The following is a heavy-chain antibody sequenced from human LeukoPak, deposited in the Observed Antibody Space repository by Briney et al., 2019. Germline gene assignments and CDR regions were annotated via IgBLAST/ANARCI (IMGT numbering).Heavy chain of an antibody. CDR2: ISAYNGNT. V-gene: IGHV1-18*04. CDR3: ARARYDILTGYYDY. D-gene: IGHD3-9*01. J-gene: IGHJ4*02. CDR1: GYTFTSYG. Sequence: GASVKVSSKASGYTFTSYGISWVRQAPGQGLEWMGWISAYNGNTNYAQKLQGRVTMTTDTSTSTAYMELRSLRSDDAAVYYCARARYDILTGYYDYWGQGTLVTVSS.